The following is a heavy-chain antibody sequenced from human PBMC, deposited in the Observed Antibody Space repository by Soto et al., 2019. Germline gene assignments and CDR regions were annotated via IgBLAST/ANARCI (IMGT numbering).Heavy chain of an antibody. D-gene: IGHD2-15*01. CDR2: IKADGSEK. Sequence: PGGFLRLSCAASAFTFSNYWMTWVRQAPGKGLEWVANIKADGSEKNYVDSVRGRFTISRDNAKNSLFLQMNSLRAEDTAIYYCARDSGESSGGIWYDSLDIWGQGTMVTV. J-gene: IGHJ3*02. V-gene: IGHV3-7*01. CDR1: AFTFSNYW. CDR3: ARDSGESSGGIWYDSLDI.